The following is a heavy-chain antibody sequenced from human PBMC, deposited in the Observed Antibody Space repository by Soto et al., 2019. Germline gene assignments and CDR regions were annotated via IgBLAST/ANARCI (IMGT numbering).Heavy chain of an antibody. D-gene: IGHD3-3*01. Sequence: SETLSLTCTISGGAISPYYWSWIRQPPGKGLEWIGYIHYRGSTNYNPSLKSRVTISLDTSKNQFSLKLISVTAADTAVYYCARDSGRMYYDSWSGYASGMDVWGQGTTVTVSS. J-gene: IGHJ6*02. CDR3: ARDSGRMYYDSWSGYASGMDV. CDR2: IHYRGST. CDR1: GGAISPYY. V-gene: IGHV4-59*01.